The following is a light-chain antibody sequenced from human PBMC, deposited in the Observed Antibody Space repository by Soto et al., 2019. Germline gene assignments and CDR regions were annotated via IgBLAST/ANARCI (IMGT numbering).Light chain of an antibody. CDR1: QGISSY. CDR2: GAS. Sequence: DIPLTQSPSFLSASVGDIVTITCRASQGISSYLAWYQQKPGKAPKLLIYGASSLQSGVPSRFSGSGSGTDFTLTISSLQPEDFATYYCQQSYGTPTFGQGTRLEIK. J-gene: IGKJ5*01. CDR3: QQSYGTPT. V-gene: IGKV1-39*01.